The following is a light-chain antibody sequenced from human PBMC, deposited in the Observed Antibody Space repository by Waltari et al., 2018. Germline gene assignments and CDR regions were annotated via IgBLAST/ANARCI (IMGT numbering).Light chain of an antibody. CDR1: QSIGIY. V-gene: IGKV3-20*01. CDR2: HAS. CDR3: QKYESLPAT. Sequence: IVLTQSPGTLSLSPGERATLSCRASQSIGIYLAWYQQKPGQAPRLLMYHASTRATGIPDRFSGSGSGTDVSLTISRLEPEDFAVYYCQKYESLPATFGQGTKVEIK. J-gene: IGKJ1*01.